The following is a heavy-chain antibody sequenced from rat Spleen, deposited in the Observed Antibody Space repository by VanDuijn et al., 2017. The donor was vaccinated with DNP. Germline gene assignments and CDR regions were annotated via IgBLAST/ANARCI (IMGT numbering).Heavy chain of an antibody. CDR3: ARRGYPGLDY. Sequence: EVLLVESGGGLVQPGRSLKLSCAASGISFSDYDMAWVRQAPTKGLEWVATISYDGSSTYYRDSVKGRFTISRDNAKSTLYLQMDSLRSEDTATYYCARRGYPGLDYWGQGVMVTVSS. CDR1: GISFSDYD. CDR2: ISYDGSST. J-gene: IGHJ2*01. D-gene: IGHD1-4*01. V-gene: IGHV5-7*01.